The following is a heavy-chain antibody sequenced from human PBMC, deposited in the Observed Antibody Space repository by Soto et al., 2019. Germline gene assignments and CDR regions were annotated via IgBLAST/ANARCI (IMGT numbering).Heavy chain of an antibody. J-gene: IGHJ5*02. D-gene: IGHD1-20*01. CDR3: AKGLLNWNDGDNWFDP. Sequence: EVQLSESGGGLVQPGGSLRLSCAASGFTFSSYAMSWVRQAPGKGLEWVSAISGSGGSTYYADSVKGRFTISRDNSKNTLYLQMNSLRAEDTAVYYCAKGLLNWNDGDNWFDPWGQGTLVTVSS. CDR1: GFTFSSYA. V-gene: IGHV3-23*01. CDR2: ISGSGGST.